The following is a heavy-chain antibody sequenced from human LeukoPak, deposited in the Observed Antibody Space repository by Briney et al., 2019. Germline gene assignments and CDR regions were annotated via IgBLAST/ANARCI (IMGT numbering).Heavy chain of an antibody. CDR1: GFPFSSHG. CDR3: AKVRWDNSGWYYSDS. J-gene: IGHJ4*02. D-gene: IGHD6-19*01. Sequence: GGSLRLSCGASGFPFSSHGMHWVRQAPGKGLDWVAFIQNDGSDKYYADSVKGRFTVSRDSSKNTLYLQVNSLRVEDTAVYYCAKVRWDNSGWYYSDSWGQGTLVTVSS. V-gene: IGHV3-30*02. CDR2: IQNDGSDK.